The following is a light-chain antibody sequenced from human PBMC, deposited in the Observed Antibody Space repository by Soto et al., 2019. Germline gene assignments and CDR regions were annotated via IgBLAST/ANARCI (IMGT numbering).Light chain of an antibody. V-gene: IGKV3-11*01. J-gene: IGKJ2*01. Sequence: EIVLTQSPVTLSLSPGDRATLSCRPSQSVSSFLAWYQQKPGQPPRLLIYDVSNRAAGIPARFSGSGSGTDFTLTIHSLEPEDFSGYYCPQRTDLAPVYTLGQGTKLEIK. CDR2: DVS. CDR3: PQRTDLAPVYT. CDR1: QSVSSF.